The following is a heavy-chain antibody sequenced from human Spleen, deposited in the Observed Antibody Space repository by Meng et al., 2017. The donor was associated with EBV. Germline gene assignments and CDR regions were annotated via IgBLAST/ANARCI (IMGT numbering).Heavy chain of an antibody. V-gene: IGHV1-2*06. CDR2: INPDSGDT. Sequence: QLQMVQFGAEGKKPGASVKVSCKTSRDTFIGYYFHWVRQAPGQGLEWMGRINPDSGDTDHAQKFQGRVTLTEDTSITTSYMELSRLTSDDTAFYYCARFRNPSGHFDYWGQGTLVTVSS. CDR3: ARFRNPSGHFDY. J-gene: IGHJ4*02. CDR1: RDTFIGYY. D-gene: IGHD1-14*01.